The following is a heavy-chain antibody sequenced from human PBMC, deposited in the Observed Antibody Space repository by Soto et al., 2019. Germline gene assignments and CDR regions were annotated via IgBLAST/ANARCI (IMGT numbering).Heavy chain of an antibody. V-gene: IGHV3-74*01. CDR1: GFTFSNYK. CDR2: VNGDGSGT. D-gene: IGHD2-2*02. Sequence: EESLRLSCAGSGFTFSNYKMHWVRQAPGKGLVWVSRVNGDGSGTFYADSVKGRFTISRDNAENRVFLQMNSLRAEDTAVYFCEKNTGNTVWAQGTRFTV. J-gene: IGHJ3*01. CDR3: EKNTGNTV.